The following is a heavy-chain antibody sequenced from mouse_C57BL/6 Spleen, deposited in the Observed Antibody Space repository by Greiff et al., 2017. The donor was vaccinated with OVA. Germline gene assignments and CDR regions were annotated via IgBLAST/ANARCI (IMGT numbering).Heavy chain of an antibody. CDR1: GFNIKDDY. Sequence: VQLQQSGAELVRPGASVKLSCTASGFNIKDDYMHWVKQRPEQGLEWIGWIDPENGDTEYASKFQGKATITADTSSNTAYLQISSLTSEDTAVYYCTTKRAWFADWGQGTLVTVSA. V-gene: IGHV14-4*01. CDR3: TTKRAWFAD. CDR2: IDPENGDT. J-gene: IGHJ3*01.